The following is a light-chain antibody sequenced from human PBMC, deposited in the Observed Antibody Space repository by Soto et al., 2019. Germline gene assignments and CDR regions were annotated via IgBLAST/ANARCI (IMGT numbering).Light chain of an antibody. CDR2: AAS. Sequence: DIQMTQSPSSLSASVGDRVTITWRASQSINSYLNWYQQKPGKAPKLLIYAASSLQSGVPSRFSGSGSGTDFILTIGSLQPEDFATYYCQQSYNTPLTFGGGTKVEIK. J-gene: IGKJ4*01. V-gene: IGKV1-39*01. CDR1: QSINSY. CDR3: QQSYNTPLT.